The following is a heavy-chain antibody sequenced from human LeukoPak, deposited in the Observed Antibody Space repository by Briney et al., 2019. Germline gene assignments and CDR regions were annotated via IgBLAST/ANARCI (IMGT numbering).Heavy chain of an antibody. CDR3: ARDEAAAADY. J-gene: IGHJ4*02. CDR2: IKQDGSEK. Sequence: GGSLRLFCAASGFTFSSFWMSWVRQAPGKGLEWVANIKQDGSEKYYVDSVEGRFTISRDNAKNSLYLQMNSLRADDTAVYYCARDEAAAADYWGQGTLVTVSS. V-gene: IGHV3-7*01. CDR1: GFTFSSFW. D-gene: IGHD6-25*01.